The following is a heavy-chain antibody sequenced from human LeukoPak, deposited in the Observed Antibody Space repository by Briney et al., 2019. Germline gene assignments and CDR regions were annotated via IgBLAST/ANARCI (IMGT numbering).Heavy chain of an antibody. CDR1: GYTFTSYD. D-gene: IGHD3-10*01. CDR3: ARAFKVRGVSPRWLDP. V-gene: IGHV1-8*01. J-gene: IGHJ5*02. CDR2: MNPNSGNT. Sequence: ASVKVSCKASGYTFTSYDINWGRQATGQGREWMGWMNPNSGNTGYAQKFQGRVTMTRNTSISTAYMELSSLRSEDTAVYYCARAFKVRGVSPRWLDPWGQGTLVTVSS.